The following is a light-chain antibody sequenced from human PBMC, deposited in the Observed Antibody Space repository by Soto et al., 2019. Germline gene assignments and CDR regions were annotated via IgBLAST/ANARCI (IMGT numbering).Light chain of an antibody. J-gene: IGKJ4*01. CDR1: QSISTW. V-gene: IGKV1-5*03. CDR3: QQYNTYPLT. Sequence: DIQMTQSPSTLSASVGDRVTITCRASQSISTWLAWYQQKAAKAPKLLIYKASSLEGGVPSRFSGSGSGTEFNITISSLQPDDFATYYCQQYNTYPLTFGGGTTVDIK. CDR2: KAS.